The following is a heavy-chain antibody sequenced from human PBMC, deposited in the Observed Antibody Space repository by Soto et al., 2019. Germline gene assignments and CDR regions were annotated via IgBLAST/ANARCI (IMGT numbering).Heavy chain of an antibody. D-gene: IGHD1-26*01. CDR1: GGTFTTYA. V-gene: IGHV1-69*01. CDR3: AREVGATLNRFDP. Sequence: QVQLVQSGAEVKKPGSSVKVSCKASGGTFTTYAITWVRQAPGQGLEWMGGIIPIFGTANYAQKFQGRVTITADESTSAASMHLSSPRSDDTAVYYCAREVGATLNRFDPWGQGTLVTVSP. CDR2: IIPIFGTA. J-gene: IGHJ5*02.